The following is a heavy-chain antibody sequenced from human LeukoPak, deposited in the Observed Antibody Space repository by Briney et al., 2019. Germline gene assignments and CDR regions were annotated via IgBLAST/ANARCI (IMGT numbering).Heavy chain of an antibody. CDR2: ISAYNGNT. CDR1: GYTFTRYG. J-gene: IGHJ5*02. D-gene: IGHD1-26*01. Sequence: ASVKASCKASGYTFTRYGISWVRQAPGQGLEWMGWISAYNGNTNYAQKLQGRVTMTTDTSTSTAYMELRSLRSDDTAVYYCARDSVGRTNWFDPWGQGTLVTVSS. CDR3: ARDSVGRTNWFDP. V-gene: IGHV1-18*01.